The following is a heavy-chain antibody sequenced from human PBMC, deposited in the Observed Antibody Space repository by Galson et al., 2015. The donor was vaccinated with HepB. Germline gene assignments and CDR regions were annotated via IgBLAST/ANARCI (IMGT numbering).Heavy chain of an antibody. CDR1: GFTFSTYS. Sequence: SLRLSCAASGFTFSTYSMNWVRQAPGKGLEWVSSISSSSGSYMYYADSVKGRFAISRDNAQDSLYLQMNSLRAEDTAVYYCARNSPPPLWGQGTTVTVSS. V-gene: IGHV3-21*01. CDR2: ISSSSGSYM. J-gene: IGHJ6*02. CDR3: ARNSPPPL. D-gene: IGHD2-21*01.